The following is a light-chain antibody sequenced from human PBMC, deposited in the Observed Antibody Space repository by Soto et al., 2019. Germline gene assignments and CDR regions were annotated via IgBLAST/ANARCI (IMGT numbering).Light chain of an antibody. Sequence: EIVMTQSPATLSVSPGERVTLSCRASQTISGTYLAWYQQKPGQAPRLLIYSSSSRAAGVSDRFSGSGSGTDFSLTISRLEPEDFAMYYCQQYGRSPTWTFGQGTKVDIK. J-gene: IGKJ1*01. CDR2: SSS. CDR1: QTISGTY. CDR3: QQYGRSPTWT. V-gene: IGKV3-20*01.